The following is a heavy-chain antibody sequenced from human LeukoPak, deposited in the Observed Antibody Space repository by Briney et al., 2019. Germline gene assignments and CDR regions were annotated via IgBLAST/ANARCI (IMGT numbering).Heavy chain of an antibody. CDR2: MYDDGRT. V-gene: IGHV3-66*01. CDR3: ARSDCSSCYLGVWYFFDY. J-gene: IGHJ4*02. Sequence: GGSLRLSCAASGFTVSTNYMSWVRQDPRRGLEWVSVMYDDGRTYYADSVKGRFTISRDNSKNTLFLQMNSLRVEDTAVYYCARSDCSSCYLGVWYFFDYWGQGSLVSVSS. D-gene: IGHD6-13*01. CDR1: GFTVSTNY.